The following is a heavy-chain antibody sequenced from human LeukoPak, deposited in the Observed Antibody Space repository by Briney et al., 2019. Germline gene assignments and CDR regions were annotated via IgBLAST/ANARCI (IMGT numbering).Heavy chain of an antibody. Sequence: PGRSLRLSCAASGFTFSSYGMHWVRQAPGKGLEWVAVIWYDGSNKYYADSVKGRFTISRDNSKNTLYLQMNSLRAEDTAVYYCARPQNGYSSGWYRSELFDYWGQGTLVTVSS. CDR1: GFTFSSYG. D-gene: IGHD6-19*01. V-gene: IGHV3-33*01. CDR2: IWYDGSNK. CDR3: ARPQNGYSSGWYRSELFDY. J-gene: IGHJ4*02.